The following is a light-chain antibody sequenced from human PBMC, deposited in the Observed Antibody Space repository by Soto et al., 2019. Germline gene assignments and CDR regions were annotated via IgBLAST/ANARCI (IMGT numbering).Light chain of an antibody. CDR3: QQYTSYSAT. CDR2: DAS. Sequence: DIQMTQSPSTLSASVGDRVTITCRASQSFSSWLAWYQQKPGKAPKLLIYDASSVESGVPSRFSGSGSGTEFTRTISSLQPDDFATYYCQQYTSYSATFGQGTKVEIK. J-gene: IGKJ1*01. CDR1: QSFSSW. V-gene: IGKV1-5*01.